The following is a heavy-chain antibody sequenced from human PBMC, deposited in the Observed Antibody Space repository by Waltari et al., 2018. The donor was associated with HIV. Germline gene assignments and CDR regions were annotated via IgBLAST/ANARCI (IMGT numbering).Heavy chain of an antibody. V-gene: IGHV3-48*02. CDR1: GFSFGDYA. Sequence: EEQLVESGGGLVHPGGSLKLSWAASGFSFGDYAMNWVRQAPGKGLEWMAYISSSSFNIKYVDSVRGRFTISRDNTQNSLSLQMNNLIDEDTAKYFCARDTLNFFFGLDVWGHGTTVAVSS. CDR2: ISSSSFNI. CDR3: ARDTLNFFFGLDV. J-gene: IGHJ6*02.